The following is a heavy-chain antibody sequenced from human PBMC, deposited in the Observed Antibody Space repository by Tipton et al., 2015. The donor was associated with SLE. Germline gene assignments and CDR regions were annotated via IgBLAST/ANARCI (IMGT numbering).Heavy chain of an antibody. D-gene: IGHD1-26*01. J-gene: IGHJ4*02. CDR2: INHSGST. CDR1: GGSFSGYY. CDR3: ASPNGGATGIGY. V-gene: IGHV4-34*01. Sequence: TLSLTCAVYGGSFSGYYWSWIRQPPGKGLEWIGEINHSGSTNYNPSLKSRVTISVDTSKNQFSLKLSSVTAADTAVYYCASPNGGATGIGYWGQGTLVTVSS.